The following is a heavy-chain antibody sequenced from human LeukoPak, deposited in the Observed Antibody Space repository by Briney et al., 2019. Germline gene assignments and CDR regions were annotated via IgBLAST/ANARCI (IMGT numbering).Heavy chain of an antibody. D-gene: IGHD3-10*01. CDR3: STGSGHAFDI. CDR2: INSDGSST. V-gene: IGHV3-74*01. J-gene: IGHJ3*02. CDR1: GFTFSSYW. Sequence: GGSLRLSCAASGFTFSSYWMHWVRQVPGKRLVWVSRINSDGSSTSYADSVKGRFTISRDNAKNTLYVQMNSLRAEDAAVYYCSTGSGHAFDIWGRGTMVTVSS.